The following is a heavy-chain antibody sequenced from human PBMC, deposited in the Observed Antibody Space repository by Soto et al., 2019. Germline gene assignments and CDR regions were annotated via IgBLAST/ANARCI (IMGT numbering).Heavy chain of an antibody. V-gene: IGHV1-18*01. CDR3: ARDVGLSNGWFDP. J-gene: IGHJ5*02. D-gene: IGHD6-25*01. CDR2: IIANNGTT. Sequence: GASVKVSCKASGGTFSSYAISWVRQAPGQGLEWMGGIIANNGTTNYAQKLQGRVTMTTDTSTSTAYTELRSLRSDDTAVYYCARDVGLSNGWFDPWGQGTLVTVSS. CDR1: GGTFSSYA.